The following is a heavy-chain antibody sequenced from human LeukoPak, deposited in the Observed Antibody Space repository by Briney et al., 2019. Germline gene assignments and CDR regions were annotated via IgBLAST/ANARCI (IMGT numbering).Heavy chain of an antibody. Sequence: SETLSLTCTVSGGSISSYYWSWIRQPPGKALEWIGYIYYSGSTNYNPSLKSRVTISVDTSKNQFSLKLSSVTAADTAVYYCARVTYYDILTGYGLYYYYMDVWGKGTTVTVSS. V-gene: IGHV4-59*01. J-gene: IGHJ6*03. CDR3: ARVTYYDILTGYGLYYYYMDV. CDR1: GGSISSYY. CDR2: IYYSGST. D-gene: IGHD3-9*01.